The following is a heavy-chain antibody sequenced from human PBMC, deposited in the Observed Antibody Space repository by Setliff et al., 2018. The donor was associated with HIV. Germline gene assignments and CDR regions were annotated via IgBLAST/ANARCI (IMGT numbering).Heavy chain of an antibody. Sequence: PSETLSLTCTVSGGSIGSGYYYWRWIRQPPGKGLEWIGDVSHTGSTNYNPSLKSRITISADTPKNQFSLKLSSVTAADTAVYYCAREGTYSGTYWVRRVASFDIWGQGTMVTVSS. J-gene: IGHJ3*02. D-gene: IGHD1-26*01. CDR3: AREGTYSGTYWVRRVASFDI. V-gene: IGHV4-39*07. CDR2: VSHTGST. CDR1: GGSIGSGYYY.